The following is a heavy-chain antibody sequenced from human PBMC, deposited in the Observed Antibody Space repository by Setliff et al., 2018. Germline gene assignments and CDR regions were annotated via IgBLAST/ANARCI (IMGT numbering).Heavy chain of an antibody. CDR1: GYSISSGYI. CDR2: IGHTGSI. D-gene: IGHD2-21*02. V-gene: IGHV4-38-2*02. Sequence: PSETLSLTCTVSGYSISSGYIWGWIRQPPGKGLEWVGNIGHTGSINYNPSPKSRLTISRDTSKNQVSLKLNSVTATDTAVYYCARDLGHGGDSDYWGQGILVTAPQ. J-gene: IGHJ4*02. CDR3: ARDLGHGGDSDY.